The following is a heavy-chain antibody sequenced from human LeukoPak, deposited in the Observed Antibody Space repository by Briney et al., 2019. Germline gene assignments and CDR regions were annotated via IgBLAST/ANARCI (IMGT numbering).Heavy chain of an antibody. J-gene: IGHJ4*02. CDR1: GYTFTGYY. V-gene: IGHV1-2*02. CDR3: ARPGGMYSSSSFDY. D-gene: IGHD6-6*01. Sequence: ASVKVSCKASGYTFTGYYMHWVRQAPGQGLEWMGWINPNSGGTNYAQKFQGRVTMTRDTSISTAYMELSRLRSDDTAVYYCARPGGMYSSSSFDYWGQGTLVTVSS. CDR2: INPNSGGT.